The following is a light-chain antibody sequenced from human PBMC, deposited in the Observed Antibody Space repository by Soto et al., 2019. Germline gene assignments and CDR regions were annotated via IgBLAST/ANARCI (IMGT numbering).Light chain of an antibody. J-gene: IGKJ4*01. CDR3: LQPNYYPLS. V-gene: IGKV1-17*03. Sequence: LQMTQSPSAMSASVGDIVTITCRASHGIGNYLLWFQQKPGKVPKRLIYAASSLESGVPSRFSGSGSGTEFTLTISSLQPEDFAAYYCLQPNYYPLSFAGGTKVDIK. CDR2: AAS. CDR1: HGIGNY.